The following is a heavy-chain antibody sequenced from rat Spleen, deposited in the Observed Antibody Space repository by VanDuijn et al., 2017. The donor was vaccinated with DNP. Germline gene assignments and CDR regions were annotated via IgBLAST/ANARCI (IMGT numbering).Heavy chain of an antibody. D-gene: IGHD3-4*01. CDR3: VRQGATDWFAY. V-gene: IGHV5-7*01. Sequence: EVQLVESGGGLVQPGRSLKLSCAASGFTFSDYYMAWVRQAPKKGLEWVATILYDGSRTYSRDSVKGRFTISRDNARSILYLQMDSLTSEDTATYYCVRQGATDWFAYWGQGTLVTVSS. CDR2: ILYDGSRT. J-gene: IGHJ3*01. CDR1: GFTFSDYY.